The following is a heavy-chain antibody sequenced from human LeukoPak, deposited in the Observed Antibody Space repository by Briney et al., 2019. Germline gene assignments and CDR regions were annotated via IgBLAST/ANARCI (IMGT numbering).Heavy chain of an antibody. D-gene: IGHD6-19*01. V-gene: IGHV3-53*01. CDR1: GFTVSSNY. CDR3: ATLIAVATGDAFDI. Sequence: GGSLRLSCAASGFTVSSNYMSWVRQAPGKGLEWVSVIYSGGSTYYADSVKGRFTISRDNSKNTLYLQMNSLRAEDTAVYYCATLIAVATGDAFDIWGQGTMVTVSS. CDR2: IYSGGST. J-gene: IGHJ3*02.